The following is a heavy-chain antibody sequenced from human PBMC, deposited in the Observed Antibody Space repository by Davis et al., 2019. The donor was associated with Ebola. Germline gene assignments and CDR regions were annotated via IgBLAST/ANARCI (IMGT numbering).Heavy chain of an antibody. J-gene: IGHJ3*02. CDR2: IYYSGST. V-gene: IGHV4-59*01. CDR3: ARVFSDYGGDKYAFDI. Sequence: PSETLSLTCTVSGGSISSYYWSWIRQPPGKGLEWIGYIYYSGSTNYNPSLKSRVTISVDTSKNQFSLKLSSVTAADTAVYYCARVFSDYGGDKYAFDIWGQGTMVTVSS. CDR1: GGSISSYY. D-gene: IGHD4-23*01.